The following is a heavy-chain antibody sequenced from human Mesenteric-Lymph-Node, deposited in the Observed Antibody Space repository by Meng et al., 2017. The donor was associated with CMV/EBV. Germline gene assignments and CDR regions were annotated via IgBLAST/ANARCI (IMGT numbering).Heavy chain of an antibody. Sequence: GESLKISCAASGFIFSDYYMSWIRQAPGKGLVWVSRINSDGSSTTYADSVKGRFTISRDNAKNTQYLQMNSLRAEDTAVYYCARGGLLDYDFWSGYHTLEYWGQGTLVTVSS. CDR1: GFIFSDYY. V-gene: IGHV3-74*01. CDR2: INSDGSST. D-gene: IGHD3-3*01. CDR3: ARGGLLDYDFWSGYHTLEY. J-gene: IGHJ4*02.